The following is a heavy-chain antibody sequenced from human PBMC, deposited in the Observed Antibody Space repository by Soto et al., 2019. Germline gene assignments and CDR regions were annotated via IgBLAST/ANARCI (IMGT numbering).Heavy chain of an antibody. V-gene: IGHV4-38-2*01. CDR1: GYSISSGYY. J-gene: IGHJ5*02. Sequence: WETLSLTCAVSGYSISSGYYWGWLRQPPGKGLEWIGSIHHGGSTYYNPSLNSRVTLSIDMANNHVSLILNSVTAADTAVYYCARVGPWVPYYYDSSPYTFENWFDPWGQGTLVTVSS. CDR2: IHHGGST. D-gene: IGHD3-22*01. CDR3: ARVGPWVPYYYDSSPYTFENWFDP.